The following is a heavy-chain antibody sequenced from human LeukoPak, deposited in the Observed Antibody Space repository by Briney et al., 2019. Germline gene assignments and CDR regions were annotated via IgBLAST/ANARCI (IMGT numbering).Heavy chain of an antibody. J-gene: IGHJ3*02. CDR2: ISSSGSTI. CDR3: AKDLIWFGDSSDAFDI. V-gene: IGHV3-48*03. Sequence: PGGSLRLSCAASGFTFSSYEMNWVRQAPGKGLEWVSYISSSGSTIYYADSVKGRFTISRDNSKNTLYLQMNSLRAEDTAVYYCAKDLIWFGDSSDAFDIWGQGTMVTVSS. CDR1: GFTFSSYE. D-gene: IGHD3-10*01.